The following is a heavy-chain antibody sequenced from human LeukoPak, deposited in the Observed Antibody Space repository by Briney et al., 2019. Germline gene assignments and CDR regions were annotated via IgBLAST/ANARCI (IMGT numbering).Heavy chain of an antibody. CDR2: ISGSGGST. J-gene: IGHJ4*02. CDR1: GFTFSSYA. CDR3: ARDGTVTNFDY. D-gene: IGHD4-17*01. V-gene: IGHV3-23*01. Sequence: GGSQRLSCAASGFTFSSYAMSWVHQAPGKGLEWVSAISGSGGSTYYADSVKGRFTISRDNAKNTLYLQMNSLRAEDTAVYYCARDGTVTNFDYWGQGTLVTVSS.